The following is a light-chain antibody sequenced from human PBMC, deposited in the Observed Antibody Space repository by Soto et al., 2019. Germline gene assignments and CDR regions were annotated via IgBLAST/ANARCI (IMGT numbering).Light chain of an antibody. V-gene: IGLV2-14*01. Sequence: QSVLTQPASVSGSPGQSITISCTGTSSDIGAYNYVSWYQQHPGKAPKLMIYEVTNRPSGVSNRFSGSKSGNTASLTISGLQAEDDADYYCTSFTKINTWVFGGGTKVTVL. CDR2: EVT. J-gene: IGLJ3*02. CDR1: SSDIGAYNY. CDR3: TSFTKINTWV.